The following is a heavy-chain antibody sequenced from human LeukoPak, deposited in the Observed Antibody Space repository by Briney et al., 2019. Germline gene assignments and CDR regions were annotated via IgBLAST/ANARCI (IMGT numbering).Heavy chain of an antibody. V-gene: IGHV3-15*01. CDR2: IQSKTDGGTT. J-gene: IGHJ4*02. CDR3: TTWSSQFDY. Sequence: VGSLRLSCAASGFTFSDTWMTWVRQAPGKGLECVGFIQSKTDGGTTDSATPVKGRFTVSRDDSKNTLYLQMSSLKTEDTAVYYCTTWSSQFDYWGQGTLVTVSS. D-gene: IGHD6-6*01. CDR1: GFTFSDTW.